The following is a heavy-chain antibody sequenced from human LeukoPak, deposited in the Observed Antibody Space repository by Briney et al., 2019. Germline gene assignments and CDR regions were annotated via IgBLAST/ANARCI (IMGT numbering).Heavy chain of an antibody. V-gene: IGHV4-39*01. Sequence: SETLSLTCTVSGGSISSSSYSWGWIRQPPGKGLEWIGSIYYSGSTYYNPSLKSRVTISVDTSKNQFSLKLSSVTAADTAVYYCARRTRPIDYWGQGTLVTVSS. CDR3: ARRTRPIDY. CDR1: GGSISSSSYS. J-gene: IGHJ4*02. CDR2: IYYSGST.